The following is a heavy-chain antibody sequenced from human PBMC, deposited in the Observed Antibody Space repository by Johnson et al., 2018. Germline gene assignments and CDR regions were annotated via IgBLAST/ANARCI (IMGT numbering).Heavy chain of an antibody. CDR2: IYSGGST. V-gene: IGHV3-66*02. CDR1: GFTVSSNY. CDR3: ARDLSGSYKGGFDY. D-gene: IGHD1-26*01. J-gene: IGHJ4*02. Sequence: VQLVESGGGLVQPGGSLRLSCAASGFTVSSNYMSWVRQAPGKGLEWVSVIYSGGSTYYADSVKGRFTISRDNSKNTLYLQMNSLRAEDTAVYYCARDLSGSYKGGFDYWGQGTLVTVSS.